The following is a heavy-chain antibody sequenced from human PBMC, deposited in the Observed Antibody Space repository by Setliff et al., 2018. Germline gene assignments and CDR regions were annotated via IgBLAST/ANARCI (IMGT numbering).Heavy chain of an antibody. V-gene: IGHV1-18*01. Sequence: GASVKVSCKTSGFRFTNFGFSWVRQAPGQGLEWMGWNSAYAQKFQGRVTMTTDTPTSTAYMELRSLRSDDTAVYYCARGPPDFVVVPAAAKFDFWGQGTLVTVSS. CDR1: GFRFTNFG. CDR3: ARGPPDFVVVPAAAKFDF. D-gene: IGHD2-2*01. J-gene: IGHJ4*02. CDR2: NSAY.